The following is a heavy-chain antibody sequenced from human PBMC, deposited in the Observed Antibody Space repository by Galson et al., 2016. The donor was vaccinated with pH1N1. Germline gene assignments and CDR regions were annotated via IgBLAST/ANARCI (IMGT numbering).Heavy chain of an antibody. CDR1: GYTFTSYG. CDR3: ARVGSVIVLVTGVTPPPGWFDP. Sequence: SVKVSCKASGYTFTSYGITWVRQAPGEGLEWMGWISAYNGNTNYAQKLQGRVTMTTDTSTSTAYMELRSLRSDDTAVYYGARVGSVIVLVTGVTPPPGWFDPWGQGTLVTVSS. D-gene: IGHD2-21*02. CDR2: ISAYNGNT. V-gene: IGHV1-18*01. J-gene: IGHJ5*02.